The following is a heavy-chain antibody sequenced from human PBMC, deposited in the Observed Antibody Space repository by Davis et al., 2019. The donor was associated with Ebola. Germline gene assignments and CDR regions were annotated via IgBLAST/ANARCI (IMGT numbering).Heavy chain of an antibody. V-gene: IGHV2-5*02. J-gene: IGHJ2*01. CDR3: AHSLRDGDAAYWYFDL. Sequence: SGPTLVKPTQTLTLTCTFSGLSITNYGVGVGWIRQPPGKALEWVSLIHWDDDKRYSPSLKSRLTITKDSSKNQVVLTMTNMDPVDTGTYYCAHSLRDGDAAYWYFDLWGRGTRVTVSS. D-gene: IGHD2-21*02. CDR1: GLSITNYGVG. CDR2: IHWDDDK.